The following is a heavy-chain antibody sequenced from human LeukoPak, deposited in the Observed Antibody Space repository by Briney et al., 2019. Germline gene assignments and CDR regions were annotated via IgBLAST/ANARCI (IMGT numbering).Heavy chain of an antibody. Sequence: SGTLSLTCAVSGGSISSSNWWSWVRQPPGKGLEWIGEIYHSGSTNYNPSLKSRVTISVDKSKNQFSLKLSSVTAADTAVYYCARQDFWSGYYMSEVYYFDYWGQGTLVTVSS. V-gene: IGHV4-4*02. CDR2: IYHSGST. J-gene: IGHJ4*02. CDR3: ARQDFWSGYYMSEVYYFDY. D-gene: IGHD3-3*01. CDR1: GGSISSSNW.